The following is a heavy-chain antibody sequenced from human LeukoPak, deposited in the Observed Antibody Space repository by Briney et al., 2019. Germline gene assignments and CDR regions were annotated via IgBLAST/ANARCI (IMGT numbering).Heavy chain of an antibody. V-gene: IGHV4-30-2*01. CDR1: GGSISSGGYY. D-gene: IGHD2-2*01. Sequence: SETLSLTCPVSGGSISSGGYYWSWIRQPPGKGLEWIGYIYHSGSTYYNPSLKSRVTISVDRSKNQFSLKLSSVTAADTAVYYCAGTGSDIVVPLDYWGQGTLVTVSS. CDR3: AGTGSDIVVPLDY. CDR2: IYHSGST. J-gene: IGHJ4*02.